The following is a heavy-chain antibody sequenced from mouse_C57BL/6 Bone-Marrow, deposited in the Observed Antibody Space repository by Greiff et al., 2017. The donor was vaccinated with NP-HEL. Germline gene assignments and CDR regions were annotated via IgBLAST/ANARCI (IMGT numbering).Heavy chain of an antibody. D-gene: IGHD1-1*01. CDR3: TEDYGSSYGFAY. Sequence: VQLQQSGAELVRPGASVKLSCTASGFNIKDDYMHWVKQRPEQGLEWIGWIDPENGDTEYASKFQGKATITADTSSNTAYLQLSSLTSEDTAVYYCTEDYGSSYGFAYWGQGTLVTVSA. CDR2: IDPENGDT. CDR1: GFNIKDDY. V-gene: IGHV14-4*01. J-gene: IGHJ3*01.